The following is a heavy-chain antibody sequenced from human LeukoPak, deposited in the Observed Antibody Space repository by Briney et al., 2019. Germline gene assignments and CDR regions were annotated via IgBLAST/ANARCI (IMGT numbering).Heavy chain of an antibody. Sequence: SETLSLTCTVSGGSISSGGYYWSWIRQHPGKGLEWIGYIYYSGSTNYNPSLKSRVTISVDTSKNQFSLKLSSVTAADTAVYYCARAPARTYNWFDPWGQGTLVTVSS. J-gene: IGHJ5*02. CDR2: IYYSGST. CDR1: GGSISSGGYY. D-gene: IGHD2-15*01. V-gene: IGHV4-31*03. CDR3: ARAPARTYNWFDP.